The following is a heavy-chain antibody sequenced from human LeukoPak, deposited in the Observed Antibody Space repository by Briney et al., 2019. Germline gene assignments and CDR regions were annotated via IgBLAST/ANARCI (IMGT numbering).Heavy chain of an antibody. J-gene: IGHJ4*02. D-gene: IGHD3-22*01. CDR2: INPSGGST. Sequence: GASVKVSCKASGHTFTSYYMHWVRQAPGQGLEWMGIINPSGGSTSYAQKFQGRVTMTRDTSTSTVYMELSSLRSEDTAVYYCAKADRYYYDSSGSFDYWGQGTLVTVSS. CDR3: AKADRYYYDSSGSFDY. V-gene: IGHV1-46*01. CDR1: GHTFTSYY.